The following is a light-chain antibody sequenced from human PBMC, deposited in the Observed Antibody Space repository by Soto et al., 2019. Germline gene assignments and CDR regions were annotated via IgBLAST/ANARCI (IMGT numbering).Light chain of an antibody. Sequence: QSVLTQPASVSGSPGQSITISCTGTSSDVGTYNLVSWYQQHPGKVPKVIIYEGSERPSGVSDRFSGSKSGSTASLTICGLQPEDEADYYCCSYSGTDTLVVFGGGTKLTVL. J-gene: IGLJ2*01. V-gene: IGLV2-23*03. CDR1: SSDVGTYNL. CDR2: EGS. CDR3: CSYSGTDTLVV.